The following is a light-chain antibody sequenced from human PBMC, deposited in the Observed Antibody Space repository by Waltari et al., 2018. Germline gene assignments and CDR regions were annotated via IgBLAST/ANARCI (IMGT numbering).Light chain of an antibody. CDR1: SSNIGNSY. CDR2: ANN. Sequence: QSVLTQPPSVSAAPGQKVTISCSGSSSNIGNSYVSWYQQLPGTAPKLLIYANNNRPSGFPDRFSGSKSGTSATLGITGLQTVDEADYYCGTWDSSLSAVVFGGGTKLTVL. J-gene: IGLJ2*01. V-gene: IGLV1-51*01. CDR3: GTWDSSLSAVV.